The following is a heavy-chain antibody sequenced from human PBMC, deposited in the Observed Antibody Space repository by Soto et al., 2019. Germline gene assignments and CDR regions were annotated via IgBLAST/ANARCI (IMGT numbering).Heavy chain of an antibody. D-gene: IGHD3-22*01. CDR2: IKQDGTDK. CDR3: AKDIELHDRSFDY. V-gene: IGHV3-7*03. Sequence: EVQLVESGGGLVQPGGSLRLSCAASGFTFSSYWMTWLRQAPGRGLECVANIKQDGTDKYYVDSVKGRFTISRDNAKNTLYLQMNSLRAEDTAVYYCAKDIELHDRSFDYWGQGTLVTVSS. CDR1: GFTFSSYW. J-gene: IGHJ4*02.